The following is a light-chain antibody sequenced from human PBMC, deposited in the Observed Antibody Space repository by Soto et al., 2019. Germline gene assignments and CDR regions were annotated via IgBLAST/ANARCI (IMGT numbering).Light chain of an antibody. J-gene: IGLJ2*01. CDR2: DVS. CDR1: SSDVGGYNS. V-gene: IGLV2-14*03. CDR3: SSYTSSTTL. Sequence: QSALTQPASVSGSPGQSITISCTGTSSDVGGYNSVSWYQQHPGKAPKLMICDVSNRPSGVSNRFSGSKSGNTASLTISGLQAEDEADYYCSSYTSSTTLFGGGTKLTVL.